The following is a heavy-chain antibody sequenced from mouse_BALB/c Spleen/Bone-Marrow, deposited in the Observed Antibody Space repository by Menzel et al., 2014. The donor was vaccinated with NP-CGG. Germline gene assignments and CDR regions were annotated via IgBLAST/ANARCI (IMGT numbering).Heavy chain of an antibody. CDR1: GFIFXYYA. D-gene: IGHD3-1*01. Sequence: EVQLVESGGGLVKPGGSLKLSCAASGFIFXYYAMSWVRQSPEKRLEWVAEISSGGSYTYYPDTVTGRFTISRDNAKNTLYLEMSSLRSEDTAMYYCTRDRGDYWGQGTSVTVSS. V-gene: IGHV5-9-4*01. CDR3: TRDRGDY. J-gene: IGHJ4*01. CDR2: ISSGGSYT.